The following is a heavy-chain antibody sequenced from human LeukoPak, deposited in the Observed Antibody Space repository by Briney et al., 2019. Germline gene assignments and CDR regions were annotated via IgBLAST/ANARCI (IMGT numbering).Heavy chain of an antibody. J-gene: IGHJ4*02. CDR1: GYTFTNYG. D-gene: IGHD3-3*01. Sequence: ASVKVSCKASGYTFTNYGLSWVRQAPGQGPEWMGWISPYNGNTNYAQKLQGRVTMTTDTSMSTAYMELRSLRSDDTAVYYCARGAKELRFLEWYFDYWGQGTPVTVSS. V-gene: IGHV1-18*01. CDR3: ARGAKELRFLEWYFDY. CDR2: ISPYNGNT.